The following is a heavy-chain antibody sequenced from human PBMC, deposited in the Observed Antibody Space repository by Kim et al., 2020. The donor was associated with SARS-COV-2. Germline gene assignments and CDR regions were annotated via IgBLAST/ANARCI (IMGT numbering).Heavy chain of an antibody. V-gene: IGHV1-46*01. CDR3: ARDRPHDWLDS. CDR1: GYTFTDYW. CDR2: MDPRAKTT. Sequence: ASVKVSCKTSGYTFTDYWMHWVRQAPGQGLEWMAVMDPRAKTTNSAQQFQGRLTVSMDTSTATVYMELSSLRPEDTAVYYCARDRPHDWLDSWGQGTLVTVSS. J-gene: IGHJ5*01.